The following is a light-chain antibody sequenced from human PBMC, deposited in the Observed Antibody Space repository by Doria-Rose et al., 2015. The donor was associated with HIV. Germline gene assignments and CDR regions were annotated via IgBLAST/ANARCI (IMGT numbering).Light chain of an antibody. CDR3: QQYYTTPMYT. CDR2: GAS. CDR1: QDISNS. J-gene: IGKJ2*01. Sequence: PSSLSASVGDRVTITCRASQDISNSLAWYQQIPGKAPKLLVYGASRLETGVPSSFSGSGSGTDYTLTISSLQPEDFATYYCQQYYTTPMYTFGQGTKLEIK. V-gene: IGKV1-NL1*01.